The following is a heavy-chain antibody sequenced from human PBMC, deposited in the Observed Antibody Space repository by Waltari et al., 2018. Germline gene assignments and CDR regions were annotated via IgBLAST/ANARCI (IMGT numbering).Heavy chain of an antibody. CDR2: ISYAGTT. CDR3: ATYIGASVGTAAFDV. Sequence: WIRQRPGPGRGWVGTISYAGTTDTNPSLGGRLTMSRDTSKNQLSLTLGSTTAADTAVYYCATYIGASVGTAAFDVWGQGTMVTVSS. D-gene: IGHD5-12*01. J-gene: IGHJ3*01. V-gene: IGHV4-39*01.